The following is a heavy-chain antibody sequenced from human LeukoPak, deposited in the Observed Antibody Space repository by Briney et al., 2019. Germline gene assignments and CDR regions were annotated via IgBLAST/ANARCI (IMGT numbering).Heavy chain of an antibody. CDR1: GGSFSGYY. V-gene: IGHV4-34*01. CDR3: ARSHRRRGGHY. J-gene: IGHJ4*02. D-gene: IGHD3-16*01. Sequence: KPSETLSLTCAVYGGSFSGYYWSWIRQPPGKGLEWIGEINHSGSTNYNPSLKSRVTISVDTSKNQFSLKLSSVTAADTAVYYCARSHRRRGGHYWGQGTLVTVSS. CDR2: INHSGST.